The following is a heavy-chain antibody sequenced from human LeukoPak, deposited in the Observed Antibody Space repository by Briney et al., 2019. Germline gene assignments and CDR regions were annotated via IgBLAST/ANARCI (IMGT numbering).Heavy chain of an antibody. D-gene: IGHD5-18*01. CDR1: GFTFSTYW. Sequence: GGSLRLSCAASGFTFSTYWMHWVRQAPGKGLVWVSRINTDGSSTYYADSVKGRFTISRDNSKNTLYLQMNSLRVEDTALYYCAKGDGYSYGYYFDYWGQGTLVTVSS. V-gene: IGHV3-74*01. CDR3: AKGDGYSYGYYFDY. CDR2: INTDGSST. J-gene: IGHJ4*02.